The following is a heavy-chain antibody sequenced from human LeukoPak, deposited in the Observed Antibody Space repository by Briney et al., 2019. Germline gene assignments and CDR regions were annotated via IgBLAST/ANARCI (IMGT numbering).Heavy chain of an antibody. CDR3: ARDLHIVVVPAAGNGLDV. J-gene: IGHJ6*02. Sequence: GGSLRLSCAASGFTFSSYSMNWVRQAPGKGLEWVSSMDTCSSYIYYADSVKGRFTISRDNAKNSLYLQMNSLRAEDTAVYYCARDLHIVVVPAAGNGLDVWGQGTTVTVFS. D-gene: IGHD2-2*01. CDR1: GFTFSSYS. CDR2: MDTCSSYI. V-gene: IGHV3-21*01.